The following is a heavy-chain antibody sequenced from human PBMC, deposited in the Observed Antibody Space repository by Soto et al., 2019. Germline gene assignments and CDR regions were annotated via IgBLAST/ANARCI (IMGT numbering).Heavy chain of an antibody. J-gene: IGHJ3*02. Sequence: SETLSLTCTVSGGSISSYYWSWIRQPPGKGLEWIGYIYYSGSTNYNPSLKSRVTISVDTSKNQFSLKLSSVTAADTAVYYCAREAVRGGGAFDIWGQGTMVTVSS. V-gene: IGHV4-59*01. CDR1: GGSISSYY. D-gene: IGHD3-10*01. CDR3: AREAVRGGGAFDI. CDR2: IYYSGST.